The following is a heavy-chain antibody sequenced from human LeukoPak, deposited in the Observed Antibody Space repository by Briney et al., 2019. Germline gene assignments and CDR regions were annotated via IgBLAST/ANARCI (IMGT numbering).Heavy chain of an antibody. Sequence: AGGSLRLSCAASGFTFSSYAMGWVRQAPGKGLEWVSAISGSGGSTYYADSVKGRFTISRDNSKNTLYLQMNSLRAEDTAVYYCAKDQERYYYDSSGYYRRSNYYYYGMDVWGQGTTVTVSS. CDR3: AKDQERYYYDSSGYYRRSNYYYYGMDV. CDR2: ISGSGGST. J-gene: IGHJ6*02. D-gene: IGHD3-22*01. V-gene: IGHV3-23*01. CDR1: GFTFSSYA.